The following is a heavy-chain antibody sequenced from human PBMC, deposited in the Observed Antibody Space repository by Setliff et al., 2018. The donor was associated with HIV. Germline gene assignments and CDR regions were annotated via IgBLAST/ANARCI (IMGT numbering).Heavy chain of an antibody. CDR3: AAARLLNDYRDPGAYYFNF. Sequence: SVKVSCKTSGGTFSNYGTNWVRQAPGQGLEWMGRIIPRFDITNYPQKFQGRVRLTADKSTSTAYLELSSLRSEDTAVYYCAAARLLNDYRDPGAYYFNFWGQGTLVTVSS. CDR1: GGTFSNYG. J-gene: IGHJ4*02. V-gene: IGHV1-69*04. D-gene: IGHD4-4*01. CDR2: IIPRFDIT.